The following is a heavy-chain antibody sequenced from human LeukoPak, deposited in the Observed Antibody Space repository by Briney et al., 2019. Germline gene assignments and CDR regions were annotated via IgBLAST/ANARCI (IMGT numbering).Heavy chain of an antibody. CDR2: IFYSGST. CDR1: GGSISGYY. CDR3: ARRSGSGFFYSGMDV. Sequence: SETLSLTCTVSGGSISGYYWSWIRQPPGKGLEWIGYIFYSGSTSNNPSLKSRVTISVDTSKNQISLKLTSVTAADTAVYYCARRSGSGFFYSGMDVWGQGTTVTVSS. D-gene: IGHD6-19*01. J-gene: IGHJ6*02. V-gene: IGHV4-59*01.